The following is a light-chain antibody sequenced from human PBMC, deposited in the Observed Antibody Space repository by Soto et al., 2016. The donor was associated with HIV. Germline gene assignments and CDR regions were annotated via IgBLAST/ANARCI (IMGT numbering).Light chain of an antibody. CDR1: NIGTKS. CDR2: DDS. Sequence: SHVLTQSPSVSVAPGKTATITCGGNNIGTKSVHRYQQKPGQAPVLVVYDDSDRPSGIPERFSGSKSGNTATLTISGVEAGDEADYYCQVWDTSTDHYVRLGGGTRLTVL. V-gene: IGLV3-21*03. CDR3: QVWDTSTDHYVR. J-gene: IGLJ2*01.